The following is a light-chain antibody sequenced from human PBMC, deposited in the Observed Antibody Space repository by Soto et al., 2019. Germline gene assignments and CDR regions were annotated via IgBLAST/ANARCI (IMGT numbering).Light chain of an antibody. Sequence: EIVMTQYPSTLSVSPGEIGTLSCRASQSVSSNLAWYQQKPGQAPRLLIYGASTRATGIPARFSGSGSGTEFTLTISSLQSEDFAVYYCQQSNNWPPWTFGQGTKVDIK. CDR3: QQSNNWPPWT. CDR2: GAS. V-gene: IGKV3-15*01. CDR1: QSVSSN. J-gene: IGKJ1*01.